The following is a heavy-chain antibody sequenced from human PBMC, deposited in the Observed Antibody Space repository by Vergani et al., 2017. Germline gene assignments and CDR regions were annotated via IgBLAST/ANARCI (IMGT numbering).Heavy chain of an antibody. Sequence: QVQLAESGGGRVQPGRSLRLSCAASGFSFSSHAIHWVRQAPGKGLEWVAVISNDGSKKYYADSVKGRFTISRDNSKNTLDLQMNSLRTQDTAVYYCAKEGSGSSGSLKYKLEMDVGGKGNTVNVS. V-gene: IGHV3-30*18. D-gene: IGHD3-10*01. CDR1: GFSFSSHA. CDR2: ISNDGSKK. J-gene: IGHJ6*03. CDR3: AKEGSGSSGSLKYKLEMDV.